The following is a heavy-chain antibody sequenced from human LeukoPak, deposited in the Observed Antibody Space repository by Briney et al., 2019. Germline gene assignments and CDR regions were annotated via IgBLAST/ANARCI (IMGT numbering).Heavy chain of an antibody. CDR2: IIPIFGTA. Sequence: SVKVSCKASGGTFSSYAISWVRQAPGQGLEWMGGIIPIFGTANYAQKFQGRVTITADESTSTAYMELSSLRSEDTAVYYCTRFGSSYYLVHDYWGQGTLVIVSS. CDR1: GGTFSSYA. D-gene: IGHD1-26*01. V-gene: IGHV1-69*01. J-gene: IGHJ4*02. CDR3: TRFGSSYYLVHDY.